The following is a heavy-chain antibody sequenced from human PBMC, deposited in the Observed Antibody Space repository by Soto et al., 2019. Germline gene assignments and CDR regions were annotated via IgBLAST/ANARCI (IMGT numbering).Heavy chain of an antibody. CDR2: IYFTGST. CDR3: TRGPPRVQWFDP. Sequence: LSLTCTVSGGAASSGTYYWSWIRQPPGKGLEWIGHIYFTGSTNYNPSLKSRVTMSLDTSRNQFSLKLSSVTAADTAVYYCTRGPPRVQWFDPWGLGTLVTVSS. J-gene: IGHJ5*02. CDR1: GGAASSGTYY. V-gene: IGHV4-61*01.